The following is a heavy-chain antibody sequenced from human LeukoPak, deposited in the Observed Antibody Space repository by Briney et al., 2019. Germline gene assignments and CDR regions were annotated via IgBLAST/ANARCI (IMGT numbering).Heavy chain of an antibody. J-gene: IGHJ4*02. CDR3: ASWVAVAGTDGFDY. V-gene: IGHV4-4*02. Sequence: SETLSLTCAVSGGSISSSNWWSWVRQPPGKGLEWIGEIYHSGSTNYNPSLKSRVTISVDKSKNQFSLKLSSVTAADTAVYYCASWVAVAGTDGFDYWGQGTLVTVSS. D-gene: IGHD6-19*01. CDR1: GGSISSSNW. CDR2: IYHSGST.